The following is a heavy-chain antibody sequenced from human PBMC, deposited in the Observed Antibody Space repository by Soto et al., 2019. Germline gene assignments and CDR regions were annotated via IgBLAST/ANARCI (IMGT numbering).Heavy chain of an antibody. CDR1: GGTFGSNV. J-gene: IGHJ4*02. D-gene: IGHD2-15*01. Sequence: QVQLMQSGAELKKPGSSVKVSCKASGGTFGSNVISWVRQAPGQGLEWMGEIMPIFGAANKPQKFQGRLMITEDTSTTTVYMELSSLGSEDTAVYFCATGARYCSGGSCYPDDWGQGTLVTVSS. V-gene: IGHV1-69*06. CDR3: ATGARYCSGGSCYPDD. CDR2: IMPIFGAA.